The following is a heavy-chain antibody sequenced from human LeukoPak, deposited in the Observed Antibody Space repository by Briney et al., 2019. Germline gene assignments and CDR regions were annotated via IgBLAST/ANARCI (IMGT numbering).Heavy chain of an antibody. V-gene: IGHV3-21*01. Sequence: SGGSLRLSCAASGFKFSSYSMKWVRQAPGKGLEWVSFISSSSSYIYYADSLKGRFTISRDNAKNSLYLQMNSLRAEDTAVYYCARGTMFPYYFDYWGQGTLVTVSS. J-gene: IGHJ4*02. CDR1: GFKFSSYS. CDR3: ARGTMFPYYFDY. D-gene: IGHD3-10*02. CDR2: ISSSSSYI.